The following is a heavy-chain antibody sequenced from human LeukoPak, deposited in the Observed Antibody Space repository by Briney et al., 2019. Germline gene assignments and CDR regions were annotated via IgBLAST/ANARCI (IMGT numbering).Heavy chain of an antibody. D-gene: IGHD3/OR15-3a*01. CDR1: GFTFSDYS. CDR2: ISPSGRSI. V-gene: IGHV3-21*01. CDR3: ASFRTGYSYYFDY. Sequence: GGSLRLSCAASGFTFSDYSMNWVRQTPGRGLEWVSSISPSGRSISYADSVKGRFTISRDNAKNSLYLQMSSLRAEDTAVYYCASFRTGYSYYFDYWGQGILVTVSS. J-gene: IGHJ4*02.